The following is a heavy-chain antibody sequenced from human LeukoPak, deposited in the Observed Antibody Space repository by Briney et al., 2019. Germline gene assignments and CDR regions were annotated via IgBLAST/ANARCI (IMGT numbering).Heavy chain of an antibody. CDR1: GYTFTGYY. Sequence: ASVKVSCKASGYTFTGYYMHWVRQAPGQGLEWMGWINPNSGDTNYAQKFQGRVTMTRDTSISTAYMELSRLRSDDTAVYYCARERTLTSCYDYWGQGTLVTVSS. CDR2: INPNSGDT. V-gene: IGHV1-2*02. J-gene: IGHJ4*02. CDR3: ARERTLTSCYDY. D-gene: IGHD2-15*01.